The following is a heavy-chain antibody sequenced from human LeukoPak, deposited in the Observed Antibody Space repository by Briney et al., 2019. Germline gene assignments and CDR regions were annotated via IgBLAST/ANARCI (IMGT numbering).Heavy chain of an antibody. D-gene: IGHD3-10*01. Sequence: PSETLSLTCTVSGGSISSGSYYWSWIRQPAGKGLEWIGRIYTSGSTNYNPSLKSRVTISVDTSKNQFSLKLSSVTAADTAVYYCARAQFGEKFDYWGQGTLVTVSS. V-gene: IGHV4-61*02. J-gene: IGHJ4*02. CDR2: IYTSGST. CDR3: ARAQFGEKFDY. CDR1: GGSISSGSYY.